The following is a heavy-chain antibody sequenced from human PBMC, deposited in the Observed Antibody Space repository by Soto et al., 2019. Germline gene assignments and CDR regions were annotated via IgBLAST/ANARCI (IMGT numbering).Heavy chain of an antibody. V-gene: IGHV3-23*01. D-gene: IGHD3-3*01. CDR3: AKDRERAITIFGVPQTYFDY. CDR2: ISGSGGST. CDR1: GFTFSSYA. Sequence: GGSLRLSCAASGFTFSSYAMSWVRQAPGKGLEWVSAISGSGGSTYYADSVKGRFTISRDNSKNTLYLQMNSLRAEDTAVYYCAKDRERAITIFGVPQTYFDYWGQGTLVTVSS. J-gene: IGHJ4*02.